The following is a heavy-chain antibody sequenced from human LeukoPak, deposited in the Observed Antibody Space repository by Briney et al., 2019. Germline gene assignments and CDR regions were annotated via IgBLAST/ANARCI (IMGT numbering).Heavy chain of an antibody. CDR1: GFTFNNYW. Sequence: GGSLRLSCAASGFTFNNYWMSWVRQAPGKGLEWVANIKQDGSEKYYVDSVKGRFTISRDNAKNSLYLPMNSLGAEDTAVYYCARVSSKATVRGLITKKNYFYYYMDVWGKGTTVTISS. D-gene: IGHD3-10*01. CDR2: IKQDGSEK. CDR3: ARVSSKATVRGLITKKNYFYYYMDV. J-gene: IGHJ6*03. V-gene: IGHV3-7*01.